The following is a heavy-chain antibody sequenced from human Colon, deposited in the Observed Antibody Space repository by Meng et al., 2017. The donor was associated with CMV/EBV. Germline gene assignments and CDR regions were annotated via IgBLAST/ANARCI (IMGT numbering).Heavy chain of an antibody. CDR3: ARDGVVVLGGTRD. D-gene: IGHD2-15*01. Sequence: GGSLRLSCAASGFIFRSYGMHWVRQAPGKGLEWVAFMRYDGTKKYYADSVRGRFSISRDNSKSLLFLQMNSLRVEDTAVYYCARDGVVVLGGTRDWGQGTLVTVSS. V-gene: IGHV3-30*02. J-gene: IGHJ4*02. CDR1: GFIFRSYG. CDR2: MRYDGTKK.